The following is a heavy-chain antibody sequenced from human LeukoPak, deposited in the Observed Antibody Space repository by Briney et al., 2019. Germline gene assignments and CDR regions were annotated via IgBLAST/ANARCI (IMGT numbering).Heavy chain of an antibody. CDR3: ATKQWLAPPPDS. Sequence: GGSPRLSCAASGFTFSKYWMLWVRQAPGKGLESVSRINTDGTVTTYADSVKGRFTVSRDNADNTMFLQMNSVGDEDTAVYYCATKQWLAPPPDSWGQGTPVTVSS. D-gene: IGHD6-19*01. J-gene: IGHJ4*02. CDR2: INTDGTVT. V-gene: IGHV3-74*01. CDR1: GFTFSKYW.